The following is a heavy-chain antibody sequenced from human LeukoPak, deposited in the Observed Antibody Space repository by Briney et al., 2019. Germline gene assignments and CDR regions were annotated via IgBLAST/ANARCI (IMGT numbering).Heavy chain of an antibody. V-gene: IGHV3-30*04. Sequence: GGSLTLSCAASGFTFSSCAMHWVRQAPGKGLEWVAVISYDGSNKYYADSVKGRFTISRDKSKNSLYLQRNSLRAEDTAVYYCAKGGRIAAAGTPLFDYWGQGTLVAVSS. D-gene: IGHD6-13*01. CDR2: ISYDGSNK. CDR1: GFTFSSCA. J-gene: IGHJ4*02. CDR3: AKGGRIAAAGTPLFDY.